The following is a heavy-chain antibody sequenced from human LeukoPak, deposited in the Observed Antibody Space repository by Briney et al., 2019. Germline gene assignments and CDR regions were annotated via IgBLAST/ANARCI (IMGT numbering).Heavy chain of an antibody. V-gene: IGHV4-39*01. CDR1: GGSISSSTYY. CDR2: THYSGST. J-gene: IGHJ4*02. D-gene: IGHD3-10*01. Sequence: SETLCLTCTVSGGSISSSTYYWGWIRQPPGKGLVWIGSTHYSGSTYYNPSLQRRVTTSLDTSNKQFSLNMRTVTAADTAVYYCARHYANYYGSGSYYKQFDYWGQGTLASVSS. CDR3: ARHYANYYGSGSYYKQFDY.